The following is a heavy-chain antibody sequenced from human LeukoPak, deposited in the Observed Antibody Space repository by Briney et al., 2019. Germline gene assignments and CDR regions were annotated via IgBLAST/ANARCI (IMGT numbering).Heavy chain of an antibody. Sequence: PSETLSLTCAVYGGSFSGYYWSWIRQPPGKGLEWIGEINHSGSTNYNPSLKSRATISVDTSKNQFSLKLSSVNAADTAVYYCARHRTGTYNWFDPWGQGTLVTVSS. CDR2: INHSGST. J-gene: IGHJ5*02. CDR3: ARHRTGTYNWFDP. V-gene: IGHV4-34*01. D-gene: IGHD1-1*01. CDR1: GGSFSGYY.